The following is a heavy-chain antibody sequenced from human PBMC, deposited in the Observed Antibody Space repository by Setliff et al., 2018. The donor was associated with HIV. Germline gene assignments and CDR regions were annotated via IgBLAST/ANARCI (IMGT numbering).Heavy chain of an antibody. CDR2: INPSGGST. J-gene: IGHJ4*02. CDR3: ARSQITYRNFDH. Sequence: ASVKVSCKASGYTFTNYYMHWVRQAPGRGLEWMGIINPSGGSTSYAQKFQGRVSMTSDTSTSTVYMELSSLRSKDTAVYYCARSQITYRNFDHWGQGTLVTVSS. V-gene: IGHV1-46*01. D-gene: IGHD1-20*01. CDR1: GYTFTNYY.